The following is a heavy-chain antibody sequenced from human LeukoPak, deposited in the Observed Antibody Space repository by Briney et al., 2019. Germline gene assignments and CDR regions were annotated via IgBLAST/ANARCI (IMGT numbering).Heavy chain of an antibody. CDR2: ISYDGNNK. V-gene: IGHV3-30*18. CDR1: GFTFSSYG. D-gene: IGHD3-22*01. Sequence: AGRSLRLSCAASGFTFSSYGMHWVRQAPGKGLEWVAVISYDGNNKYYADSVKGRFTISRDNSKNTLFLQMNSLRAEDTAVYYCAKARSYYDSSGYDYWGQGTLVTVSS. CDR3: AKARSYYDSSGYDY. J-gene: IGHJ4*02.